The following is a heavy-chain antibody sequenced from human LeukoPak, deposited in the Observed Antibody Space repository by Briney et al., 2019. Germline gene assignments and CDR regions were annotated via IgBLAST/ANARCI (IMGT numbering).Heavy chain of an antibody. V-gene: IGHV3-7*01. CDR2: IMRDGSEE. CDR1: GFFFSSRW. Sequence: GGSLRLSCAASGFFFSSRWMSWVRQAPGKGLEWVANIMRDGSEEYYVDSVKGRFTISRDDAKNSLYLQMNSLRAENTAVYYCTSLLGDKTIFDYWGQGTLVTVSS. CDR3: TSLLGDKTIFDY. J-gene: IGHJ4*02. D-gene: IGHD1-26*01.